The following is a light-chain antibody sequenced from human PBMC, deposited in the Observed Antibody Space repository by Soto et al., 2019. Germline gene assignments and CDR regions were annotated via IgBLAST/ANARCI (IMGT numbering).Light chain of an antibody. CDR3: QQCSNWPPIT. CDR1: QSVGNC. CDR2: DAS. J-gene: IGKJ5*01. V-gene: IGKV3-11*01. Sequence: EVVLTQSPATLSLSPWERATLSCRASQSVGNCLAWYQQKPGQAPRLLIFDASARIDGIPARFSGSGSETDFTLTISSLEPEDFAVYYCQQCSNWPPITFGQGTRLEIK.